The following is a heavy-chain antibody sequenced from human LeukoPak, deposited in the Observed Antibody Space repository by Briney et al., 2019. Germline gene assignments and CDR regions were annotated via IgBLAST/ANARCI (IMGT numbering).Heavy chain of an antibody. CDR2: ISSSGSTI. D-gene: IGHD5-18*01. V-gene: IGHV3-11*01. J-gene: IGHJ6*03. CDR1: GFTFSDYY. CDR3: ARVSYGYYYYMDV. Sequence: GGSLRLSCAASGFTFSDYYMSWIRQAPGKGLEWVSYISSSGSTIYYADPVKGRFTISRDNAKNSLYLQMNSLRAEDTAVYYCARVSYGYYYYMDVWGKGTTVTVSS.